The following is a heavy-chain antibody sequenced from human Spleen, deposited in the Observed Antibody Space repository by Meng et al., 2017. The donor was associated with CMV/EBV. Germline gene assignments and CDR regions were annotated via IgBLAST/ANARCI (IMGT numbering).Heavy chain of an antibody. Sequence: DSVSSNSAASNWIRQSPSRGLEWLGRTYYRSKWYNDYAVSVKSRITINPDTSKNQFSLQLNSVTPEDTAVYYCARGGVGATSASFDYWGQGTLVTVSS. V-gene: IGHV6-1*01. J-gene: IGHJ4*02. CDR1: DSVSSNSAA. D-gene: IGHD1-26*01. CDR2: TYYRSKWYN. CDR3: ARGGVGATSASFDY.